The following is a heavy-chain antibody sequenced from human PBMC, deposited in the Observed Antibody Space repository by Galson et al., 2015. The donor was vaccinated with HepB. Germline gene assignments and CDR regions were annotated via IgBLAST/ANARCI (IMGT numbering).Heavy chain of an antibody. D-gene: IGHD3-22*01. V-gene: IGHV1-69*13. CDR3: ARARSGYYYDSSGLDY. CDR1: GGTFSSYA. Sequence: SVKVSCKASGGTFSSYAISWVRQAPGQGLEWMGGIIPIFGTANYAQKFQGRVTITADESTSTAYMELSSLRSEDTAVYYCARARSGYYYDSSGLDYWGQGTLVTVSS. CDR2: IIPIFGTA. J-gene: IGHJ4*02.